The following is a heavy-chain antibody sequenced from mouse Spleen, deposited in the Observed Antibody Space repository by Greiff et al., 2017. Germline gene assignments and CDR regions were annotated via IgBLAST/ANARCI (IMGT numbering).Heavy chain of an antibody. CDR2: IFPGSGNT. V-gene: IGHV1-66*01. J-gene: IGHJ4*01. D-gene: IGHD2-3*01. CDR1: GYSFTSYY. Sequence: LVESGPELVKPGASVKISCKASGYSFTSYYIHWVKQRPGQGLEWIGWIFPGSGNTKYNEKFKGKATLTADTSSSTAYMQLSSLTSEDSAVYFCARYRYDGYPSYAMDYWGQGTSVTVSS. CDR3: ARYRYDGYPSYAMDY.